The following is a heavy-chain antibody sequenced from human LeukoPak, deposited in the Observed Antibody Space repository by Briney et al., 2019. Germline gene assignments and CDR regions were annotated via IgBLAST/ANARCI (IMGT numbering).Heavy chain of an antibody. CDR1: GGSISSYY. J-gene: IGHJ6*03. D-gene: IGHD5-18*01. CDR2: IYYSGST. CDR3: ARVEYSYGYDYYYYYYMDV. V-gene: IGHV4-59*01. Sequence: PSETLSLTCTVSGGSISSYYWSWIRQPPGKGLEWIGYIYYSGSTNYNPSLKSRVTISVDTSKNQFSLKLSSVTAADTAVYYCARVEYSYGYDYYYYYYMDVWGKGTTVTVSS.